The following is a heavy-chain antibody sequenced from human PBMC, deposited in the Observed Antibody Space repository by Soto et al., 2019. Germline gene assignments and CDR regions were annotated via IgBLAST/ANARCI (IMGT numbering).Heavy chain of an antibody. Sequence: ASVKVSCKASGYMFTSYYIHWVRQVPGQGLEWMGIVNPSGGSTSYAQKFQGRVTMTRDTSMSTAYMELSSLRSEDTAVYYCARGLGLYYFDYWGPGTLVTVSS. CDR3: ARGLGLYYFDY. CDR2: VNPSGGST. D-gene: IGHD1-26*01. CDR1: GYMFTSYY. J-gene: IGHJ4*02. V-gene: IGHV1-46*01.